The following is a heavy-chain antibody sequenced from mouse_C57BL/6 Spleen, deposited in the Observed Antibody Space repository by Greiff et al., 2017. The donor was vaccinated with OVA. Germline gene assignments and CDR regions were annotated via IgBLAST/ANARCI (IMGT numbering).Heavy chain of an antibody. V-gene: IGHV5-17*01. CDR2: IGSGGSTI. CDR3: ARGDYGSRYFDY. J-gene: IGHJ2*01. CDR1: GFTFSDYG. Sequence: EVQLLEPGGGFVKPGGSLKLSCAASGFTFSDYGMHWVRQAPEKGLEWVAYIGSGGSTIYYADTVKGRFTFSIDNAKSTLFLQLSSLRSEDTAMYYCARGDYGSRYFDYWGQGTTLTVSA. D-gene: IGHD1-1*01.